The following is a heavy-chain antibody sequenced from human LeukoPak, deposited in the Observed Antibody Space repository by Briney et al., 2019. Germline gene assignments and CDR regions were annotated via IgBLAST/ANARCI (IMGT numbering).Heavy chain of an antibody. V-gene: IGHV4-34*01. J-gene: IGHJ4*02. Sequence: SETLSLTCAVYGGSFSGYYWSWIRQPPGKGLEWIGEINHSGSTNYNPSLKSRVTISVDTSKNQFSLKLSSVTAADTAVYYCARQQDIVVVPAAMPPFDYWGQGTLVTVSS. CDR1: GGSFSGYY. D-gene: IGHD2-2*01. CDR3: ARQQDIVVVPAAMPPFDY. CDR2: INHSGST.